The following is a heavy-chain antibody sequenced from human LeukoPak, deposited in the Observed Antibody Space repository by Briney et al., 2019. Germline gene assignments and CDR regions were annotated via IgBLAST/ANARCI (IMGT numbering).Heavy chain of an antibody. J-gene: IGHJ4*02. Sequence: PGGSLRLSCAASGFTFSNAWMSWVRQAPGKGLEWVGRIKSKTDGGTTDYAAPVKGRFTISRDDSKNTLYLQMNSLKTEDTAVYYCTTDILESSSWFIDYWGQGTLVTVSS. CDR2: IKSKTDGGTT. D-gene: IGHD6-13*01. CDR1: GFTFSNAW. CDR3: TTDILESSSWFIDY. V-gene: IGHV3-15*01.